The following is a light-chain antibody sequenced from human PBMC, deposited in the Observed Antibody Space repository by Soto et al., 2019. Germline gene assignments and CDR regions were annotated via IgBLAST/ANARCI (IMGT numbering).Light chain of an antibody. V-gene: IGKV1-39*01. Sequence: IQMTQSPSSLSASIGDRVTITCRASQPLXRYLNWYQEKPGRAPNILXDAASSLHRGGPSRLSVSGSGTDFTLPITRLQPEDFANYYCQQSFSIPWTFGQGTKVDIK. CDR1: QPLXRY. J-gene: IGKJ1*01. CDR2: AAS. CDR3: QQSFSIPWT.